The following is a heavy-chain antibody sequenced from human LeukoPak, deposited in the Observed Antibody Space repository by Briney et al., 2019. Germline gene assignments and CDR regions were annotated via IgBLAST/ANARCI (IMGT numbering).Heavy chain of an antibody. CDR3: AAEVQENYDILTGYR. D-gene: IGHD3-9*01. CDR1: GFTFTSSA. CDR2: IVVGSGNT. J-gene: IGHJ4*02. Sequence: GASVKVSCKASGFTFTSSAMQWVRQARGQRLEWIGWIVVGSGNTNYAQKFQERVTITRDMSTSTAYMELSSLRSEDTAVYYCAAEVQENYDILTGYRWGQGTLVTVSS. V-gene: IGHV1-58*02.